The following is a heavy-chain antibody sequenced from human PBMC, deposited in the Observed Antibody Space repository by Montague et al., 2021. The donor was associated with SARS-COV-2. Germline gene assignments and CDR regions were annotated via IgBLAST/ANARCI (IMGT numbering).Heavy chain of an antibody. V-gene: IGHV3-7*03. Sequence: SLRLSCEASGFTFSSYWMSWVRQTPGKGLEWVANIKPDGGEKHYVDSXKGRFTISRDNAKNSLNLQMDSLRAEDTALYYCARDSRIVGATGGMDVWGQGTTVIVSS. CDR1: GFTFSSYW. CDR2: IKPDGGEK. D-gene: IGHD1-26*01. CDR3: ARDSRIVGATGGMDV. J-gene: IGHJ6*02.